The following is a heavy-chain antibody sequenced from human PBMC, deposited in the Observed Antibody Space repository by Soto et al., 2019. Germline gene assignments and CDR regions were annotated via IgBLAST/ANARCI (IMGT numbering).Heavy chain of an antibody. V-gene: IGHV1-69*13. CDR2: IIPIFGTA. J-gene: IGHJ6*02. Sequence: GASVKVSCKASGGTFSSYAISWVRQAPGQGLEWMGGIIPIFGTANYAQKFQGRVTITADESTSTAYMELSSLRSEDTAVYYCARDRTPQLWIPPTYYYTYYGMDVWGQGTTVTVSS. D-gene: IGHD5-18*01. CDR3: ARDRTPQLWIPPTYYYTYYGMDV. CDR1: GGTFSSYA.